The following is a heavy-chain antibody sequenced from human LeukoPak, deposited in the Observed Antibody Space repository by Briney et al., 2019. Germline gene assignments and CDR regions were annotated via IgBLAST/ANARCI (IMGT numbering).Heavy chain of an antibody. V-gene: IGHV1-8*03. CDR1: GYTFTSYD. J-gene: IGHJ5*02. CDR2: MNPNSGST. CDR3: ARGRDWLRWFDP. D-gene: IGHD3/OR15-3a*01. Sequence: ASVKVSCKASGYTFTSYDINWVRQATGQGLEWLGWMNPNSGSTGYAQKFQGRVTITRNTPITTAYMELSSLTSEDTAVYYCARGRDWLRWFDPWGQGTLVTVSS.